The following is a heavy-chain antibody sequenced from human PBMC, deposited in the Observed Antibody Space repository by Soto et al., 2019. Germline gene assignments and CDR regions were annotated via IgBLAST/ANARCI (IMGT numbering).Heavy chain of an antibody. CDR2: IYDSESA. V-gene: IGHV4-31*03. D-gene: IGHD6-6*01. CDR3: ARASSSSSAADY. J-gene: IGHJ4*02. Sequence: QVQLQESGPGLVKPSQTLSLTCNVSGESISSGGYYWSWIRHHPGKGLEGIGYIYDSESAYYNPSLKSRVTISMDTSKNHFATRLSSVTGADTAVYYCARASSSSSAADYWGQGTLVTVSS. CDR1: GESISSGGYY.